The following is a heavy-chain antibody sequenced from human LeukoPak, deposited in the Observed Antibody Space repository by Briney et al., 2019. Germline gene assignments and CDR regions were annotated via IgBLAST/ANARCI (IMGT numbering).Heavy chain of an antibody. Sequence: ASVEVSCKVSGYTLTELSMHWVRQAPGKGLEWMGGFDPEDGETIYAQKFQGRVTMTEDTSTDTAYMELSSLRSEDTAVYYCATDFGPRPYNWFDPWGQGTLVTVSS. J-gene: IGHJ5*02. CDR2: FDPEDGET. CDR3: ATDFGPRPYNWFDP. D-gene: IGHD3-10*01. V-gene: IGHV1-24*01. CDR1: GYTLTELS.